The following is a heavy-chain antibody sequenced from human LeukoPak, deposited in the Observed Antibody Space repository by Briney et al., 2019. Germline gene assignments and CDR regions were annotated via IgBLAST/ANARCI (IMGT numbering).Heavy chain of an antibody. CDR3: ARDRDSRNWFDP. J-gene: IGHJ5*02. D-gene: IGHD2-21*01. Sequence: GGSLRLSCAASGITFTNHWMTWVRQAPGKGPEWVANMNPDGSHKYYMDFVEGRFTISRDNAKESLFLQMNNLRAEDTAVYFCARDRDSRNWFDPWGQGTLVIVSS. CDR1: GITFTNHW. CDR2: MNPDGSHK. V-gene: IGHV3-7*01.